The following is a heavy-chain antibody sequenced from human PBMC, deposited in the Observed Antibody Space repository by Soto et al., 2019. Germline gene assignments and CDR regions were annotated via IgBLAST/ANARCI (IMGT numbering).Heavy chain of an antibody. J-gene: IGHJ4*02. Sequence: EVQLVESGGGLVQPGGSLRLSCAASGFTFSSYSMNWVRQAPGKGLEWVSYISSSSSTIYYADSVKGRFTISRDNAKNSLSLQMNSLRDEDTAVYYCARDSVDTAMGCDYWGQGTLVTVSS. V-gene: IGHV3-48*02. CDR2: ISSSSSTI. D-gene: IGHD5-18*01. CDR3: ARDSVDTAMGCDY. CDR1: GFTFSSYS.